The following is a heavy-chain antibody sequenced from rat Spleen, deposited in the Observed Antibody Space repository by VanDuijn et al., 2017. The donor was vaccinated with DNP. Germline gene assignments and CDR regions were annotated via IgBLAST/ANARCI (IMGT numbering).Heavy chain of an antibody. J-gene: IGHJ2*01. CDR1: GFTFSDYY. V-gene: IGHV5-20*01. CDR3: GRDTGH. CDR2: IGSDGDTT. D-gene: IGHD4-2*01. Sequence: EVQLVESGGGLVQPGRSLKLSCAASGFTFSDYYMAWVRQAPTRGLEWVAYIGSDGDTTYYPDSVKGRFTISRNNAKNTLYLQMNGLRSEDTATYYCGRDTGHWGQGVMVTVSS.